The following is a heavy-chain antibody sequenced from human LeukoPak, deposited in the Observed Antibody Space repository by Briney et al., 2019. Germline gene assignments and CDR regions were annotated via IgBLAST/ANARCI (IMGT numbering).Heavy chain of an antibody. CDR2: ISYDGSNK. CDR3: ASIVVVPAAPP. V-gene: IGHV3-30*04. CDR1: GFTFSSYA. J-gene: IGHJ4*02. D-gene: IGHD2-2*01. Sequence: PGGSLRLSCAASGFTFSSYAMHWVRQAPGKGLEWVAVISYDGSNKYYADSVKGRFTISRDNSKNTLYLQMNSLRAEDTAVYYCASIVVVPAAPPWGQGTLVTVSS.